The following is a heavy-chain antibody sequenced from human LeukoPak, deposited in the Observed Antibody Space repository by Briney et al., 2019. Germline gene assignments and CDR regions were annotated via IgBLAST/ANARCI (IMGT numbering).Heavy chain of an antibody. Sequence: RPGGSLRLSCAASGFTFSDSWMSWVRQAPGKGLEWVANMNQDGSEKDYVDSVKGRYTISRDNARNSLYLQMSSLRAEDTAVYYCGTYTHWVAGDVWGQGTTVTVSS. CDR2: MNQDGSEK. D-gene: IGHD3-16*01. CDR1: GFTFSDSW. J-gene: IGHJ6*02. V-gene: IGHV3-7*01. CDR3: GTYTHWVAGDV.